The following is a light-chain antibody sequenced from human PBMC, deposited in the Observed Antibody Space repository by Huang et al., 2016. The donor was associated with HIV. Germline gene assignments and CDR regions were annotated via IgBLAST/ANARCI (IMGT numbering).Light chain of an antibody. Sequence: AIQLTQSPPSLSASAGDRVTITCRASQDINSALAWYQQKPGKAPKLLIYDASNWKSGGPSRFSGSGSGTDFTLSISSLQPEDFATYYCQQFNGFSLTFGGGTRVEIK. CDR3: QQFNGFSLT. CDR2: DAS. V-gene: IGKV1-13*02. CDR1: QDINSA. J-gene: IGKJ4*01.